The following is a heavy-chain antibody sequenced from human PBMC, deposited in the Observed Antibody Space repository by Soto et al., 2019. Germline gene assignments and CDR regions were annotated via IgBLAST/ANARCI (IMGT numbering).Heavy chain of an antibody. CDR3: ARDSKPYYGDY. V-gene: IGHV3-74*01. CDR2: INTDGTST. J-gene: IGHJ4*02. Sequence: EVQLVESGGGLVQPGGSLRLSCAASGFAFGSYWMHWVRQGPGEGLVWVSQINTDGTSTNYADSVKGRFTISRDNARNTLYLQMNSLRVEDTAVYFCARDSKPYYGDYWGQGALVTVSS. CDR1: GFAFGSYW.